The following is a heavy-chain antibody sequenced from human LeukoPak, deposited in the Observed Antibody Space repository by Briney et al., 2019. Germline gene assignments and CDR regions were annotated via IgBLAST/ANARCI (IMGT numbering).Heavy chain of an antibody. D-gene: IGHD1-26*01. CDR2: ISGSGGST. V-gene: IGHV3-23*01. CDR1: GFTFSSYA. J-gene: IGHJ4*02. Sequence: GGSLRLSCAASGFTFSSYAMSWVRQAPGKGLEWVSAISGSGGSTYYADSVKGRFTISRDNSKNTLYLQMNSLRAEDTAVYYCAKHEGEWELLTPQDYWGQGTLVTVSS. CDR3: AKHEGEWELLTPQDY.